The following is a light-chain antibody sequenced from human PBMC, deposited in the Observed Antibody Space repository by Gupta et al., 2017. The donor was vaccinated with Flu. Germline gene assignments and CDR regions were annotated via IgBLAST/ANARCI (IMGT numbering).Light chain of an antibody. J-gene: IGKJ2*03. CDR2: DAS. CDR1: QSVSSY. CDR3: QQRSNWYS. Sequence: EIVFTQSPATLSLSPGERATLSCRASQSVSSYLAWYQQKPGQAPRLLIYDASNRATGIPARLSGSGSGTDFTPTISSLETEDFAVYYCQQRSNWYSFGQGTKLEIK. V-gene: IGKV3-11*01.